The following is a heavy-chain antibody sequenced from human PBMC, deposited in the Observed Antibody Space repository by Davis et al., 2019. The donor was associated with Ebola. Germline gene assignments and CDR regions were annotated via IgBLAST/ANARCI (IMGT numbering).Heavy chain of an antibody. D-gene: IGHD2-15*01. Sequence: SETLSLTCAVYGGSISSYYWSWIRQPPGKGLEWIGYIYYSGSTNYNPSLKSRVTISVDTSKNQFSLKLSSVTAADTAVYYCARRDIVVVGGMDVWGQGTTVTVSS. CDR2: IYYSGST. CDR1: GGSISSYY. V-gene: IGHV4-59*12. CDR3: ARRDIVVVGGMDV. J-gene: IGHJ6*02.